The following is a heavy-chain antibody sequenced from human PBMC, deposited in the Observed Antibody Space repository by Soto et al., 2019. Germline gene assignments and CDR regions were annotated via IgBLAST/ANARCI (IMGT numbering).Heavy chain of an antibody. D-gene: IGHD3-16*01. J-gene: IGHJ3*02. CDR2: ISGSGDVT. V-gene: IGHV3-23*01. CDR3: AGGWAAPIADAFDI. CDR1: GFTFSTSS. Sequence: EVQVLESGGNLVQPGGSLRLTCAFSGFTFSTSSMNWVRQAPGKGLEWVSSISGSGDVTLYADSVKGRFTTSRDNSERTVYLQMNSLRVEDTATYHCAGGWAAPIADAFDIWGPGTMVTVSS.